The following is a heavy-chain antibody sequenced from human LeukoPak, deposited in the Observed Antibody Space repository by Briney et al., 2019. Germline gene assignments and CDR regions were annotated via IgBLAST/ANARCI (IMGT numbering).Heavy chain of an antibody. CDR1: GGSISSYY. CDR3: ARASSGWSRGRSWFDP. V-gene: IGHV4-4*07. CDR2: IYTSGST. Sequence: TSETLSLTCTVSGGSISSYYWSWIRQPAGKGPEWIGRIYTSGSTNYNPSLKSRVTMSVDTSKNQFSLKLSSVTAADTAVYYCARASSGWSRGRSWFDPWGQGTLVTVSS. D-gene: IGHD6-19*01. J-gene: IGHJ5*02.